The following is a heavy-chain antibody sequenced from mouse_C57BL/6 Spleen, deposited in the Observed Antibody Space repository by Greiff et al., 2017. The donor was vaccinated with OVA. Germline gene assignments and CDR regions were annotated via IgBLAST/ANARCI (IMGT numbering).Heavy chain of an antibody. Sequence: VKLVESGAELVKPGASVKISCKASGYAFSSYWMNWVKQRPGKGLEWIGQIYPGDGDTNYNGKFKGKATLTADKSSSTAYMQLSSLTSEDSAVYFCARDYGSRNWYFDVWGTGTTVTVSS. V-gene: IGHV1-80*01. CDR2: IYPGDGDT. J-gene: IGHJ1*03. CDR1: GYAFSSYW. D-gene: IGHD1-1*01. CDR3: ARDYGSRNWYFDV.